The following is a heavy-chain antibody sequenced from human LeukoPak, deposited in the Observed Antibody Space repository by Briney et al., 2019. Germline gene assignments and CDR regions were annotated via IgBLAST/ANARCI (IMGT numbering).Heavy chain of an antibody. CDR1: GASISNFY. CDR3: AREAVAGGSGSNYYYYGADV. J-gene: IGHJ6*02. V-gene: IGHV4-59*01. CDR2: IYYSGST. D-gene: IGHD3-10*01. Sequence: PSETLSLTCTVSGASISNFYWSWIRQPPGKGLEWIGYIYYSGSTNYNPSLKSRVTISVDTSKNQFSLKLTSVTAADTAVYYCAREAVAGGSGSNYYYYGADVWGQGTTVTVSS.